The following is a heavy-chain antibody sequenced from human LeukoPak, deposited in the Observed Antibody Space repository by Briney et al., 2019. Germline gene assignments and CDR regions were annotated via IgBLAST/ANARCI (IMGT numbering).Heavy chain of an antibody. D-gene: IGHD6-19*01. CDR3: ARHSSGWYYFDY. Sequence: SETLSLTCAVYGGSFSGYYWSWIRQPPGKGLEWIGEINHSGSTNYNPSLKSRVTISVDTSKNQFSLKLSSVTAADTAVYYCARHSSGWYYFDYWGQGTLVTVSS. CDR1: GGSFSGYY. V-gene: IGHV4-34*01. CDR2: INHSGST. J-gene: IGHJ4*02.